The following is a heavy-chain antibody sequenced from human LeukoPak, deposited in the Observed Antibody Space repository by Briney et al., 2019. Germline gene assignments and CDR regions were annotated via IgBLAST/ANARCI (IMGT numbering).Heavy chain of an antibody. D-gene: IGHD3-9*01. Sequence: SETLSLTCTVSGGSISSYYWSWIRQPSGKGLEWIGYIYYSGSTNYNPSLKSRVTISVDTSKNQFSLKLSSVTAADTAVYYFARSKDILTGYCFDYWGQGTLVTVSS. CDR1: GGSISSYY. CDR3: ARSKDILTGYCFDY. CDR2: IYYSGST. V-gene: IGHV4-59*01. J-gene: IGHJ4*02.